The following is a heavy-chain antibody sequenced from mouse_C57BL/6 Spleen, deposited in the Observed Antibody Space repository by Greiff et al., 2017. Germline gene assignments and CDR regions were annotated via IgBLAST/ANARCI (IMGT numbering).Heavy chain of an antibody. D-gene: IGHD3-2*02. CDR1: GYAFSSSW. Sequence: VKLVESGPELVKPGDSVKISCKASGYAFSSSWMNWVKQRPGEGLVWIGRIYPGDGDTNYNGKFKGKATLTADKSSSTAYMQLSSLTSEDSAVYFCAKTAQALAWFAYWGQGTLVTVSA. V-gene: IGHV1-82*01. J-gene: IGHJ3*01. CDR2: IYPGDGDT. CDR3: AKTAQALAWFAY.